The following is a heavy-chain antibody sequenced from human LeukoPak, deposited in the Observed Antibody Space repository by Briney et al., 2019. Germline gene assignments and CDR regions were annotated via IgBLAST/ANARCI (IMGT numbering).Heavy chain of an antibody. CDR3: AGRLLWFGELFT. J-gene: IGHJ5*02. Sequence: ASVKVSCKASGYTFTSYDINWVRQATGQGLEWMGWMNPNSGNTGYAQKFQGRVTMTRNTSISTAYMELSSLRSEDTAVYYCAGRLLWFGELFTWGQGTLVTVSS. CDR2: MNPNSGNT. D-gene: IGHD3-10*01. V-gene: IGHV1-8*01. CDR1: GYTFTSYD.